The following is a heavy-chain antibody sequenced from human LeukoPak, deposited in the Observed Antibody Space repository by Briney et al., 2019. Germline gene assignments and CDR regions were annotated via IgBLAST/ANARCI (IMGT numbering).Heavy chain of an antibody. J-gene: IGHJ3*02. CDR2: INHSGST. CDR3: AIPHYYGSGSDAFDI. CDR1: GGSFSGYY. V-gene: IGHV4-34*01. Sequence: SETLSLTCAVYGGSFSGYYWSWIRQLPGKGLEWIGEINHSGSTNYNPSLKSRVTISVDTSKNQFSLKLSSVTAADTAVYYCAIPHYYGSGSDAFDIWGQGTMVTVSS. D-gene: IGHD3-10*01.